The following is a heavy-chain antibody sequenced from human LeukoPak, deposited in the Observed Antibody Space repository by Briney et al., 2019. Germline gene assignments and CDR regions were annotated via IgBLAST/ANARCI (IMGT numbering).Heavy chain of an antibody. CDR2: ISHTGSTM. V-gene: IGHV3-48*04. Sequence: GGSLRLSCAASGFSFSSYSMNWVRQAPGKGLEWVSYISHTGSTMSYADSVKGRFTISRDNARNSLYLQMNSLRAEDTAVYYCARGRPTYYFDYWGQGTLVTVSS. CDR1: GFSFSSYS. CDR3: ARGRPTYYFDY. J-gene: IGHJ4*02.